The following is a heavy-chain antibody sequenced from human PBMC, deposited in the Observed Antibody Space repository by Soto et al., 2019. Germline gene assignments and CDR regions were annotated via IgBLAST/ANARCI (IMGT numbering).Heavy chain of an antibody. J-gene: IGHJ3*02. CDR2: IYYSGST. V-gene: IGHV4-39*01. CDR3: ARHGVVHTTSYIDN. Sequence: SETLCLTCTVSGGSISSSSYYWGWIRQPPGKGLEWIGSIYYSGSTYYNPSLKSRVTISVDTSKNQFSLKLSSVTAADTAVYYCARHGVVHTTSYIDNWGQGQWSPSPQ. CDR1: GGSISSSSYY. D-gene: IGHD3-3*01.